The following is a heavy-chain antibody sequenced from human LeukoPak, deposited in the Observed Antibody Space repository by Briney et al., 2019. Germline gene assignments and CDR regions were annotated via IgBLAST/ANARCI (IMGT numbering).Heavy chain of an antibody. CDR1: GGTFSSYA. V-gene: IGHV1-69*01. CDR3: AREFYRFSSTFDY. D-gene: IGHD6-19*01. Sequence: ASVKVSCKASGGTFSSYAISWVRQAPGQGLEWMGGIIPIFGTANYAQKFQGRVTITADESTSTAYMELSSLRSEDTAVYYCAREFYRFSSTFDYWGQGTLVTVSS. CDR2: IIPIFGTA. J-gene: IGHJ4*02.